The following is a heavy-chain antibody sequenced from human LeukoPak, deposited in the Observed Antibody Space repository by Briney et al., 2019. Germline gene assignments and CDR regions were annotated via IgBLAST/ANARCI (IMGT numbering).Heavy chain of an antibody. J-gene: IGHJ3*02. V-gene: IGHV1-2*06. CDR1: GYTFTGYY. D-gene: IGHD3-22*01. Sequence: ASVKVSCKASGYTFTGYYMHWVRQAPGQGLEWMGRINPNSGGTNYAQKFQGRVTMTRDTSISTAYMELSRLRSDDTAVYYCARAIDYDSSGYYYVRYAFDIWGQGTMVTVSS. CDR3: ARAIDYDSSGYYYVRYAFDI. CDR2: INPNSGGT.